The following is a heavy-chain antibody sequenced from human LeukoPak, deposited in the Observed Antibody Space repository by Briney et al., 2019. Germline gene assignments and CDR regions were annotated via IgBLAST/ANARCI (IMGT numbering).Heavy chain of an antibody. CDR3: ARDAGSLGEYLDY. J-gene: IGHJ4*02. D-gene: IGHD3-16*01. CDR1: GFTFSSYG. V-gene: IGHV3-30*03. Sequence: GGSLRLSCAASGFTFSSYGMHWVRQAPGKGLEWVAVISYDGSNKYYADSVKGRLTISRDNSKNTLYLQMNSLRAEDTAVYYCARDAGSLGEYLDYWGQGTLVTVSS. CDR2: ISYDGSNK.